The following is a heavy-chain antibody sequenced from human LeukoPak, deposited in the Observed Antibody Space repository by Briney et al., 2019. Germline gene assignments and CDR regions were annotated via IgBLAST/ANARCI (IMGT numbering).Heavy chain of an antibody. J-gene: IGHJ6*03. CDR2: INPNSGGT. V-gene: IGHV1-2*02. CDR1: GYTFTGYY. D-gene: IGHD2-2*01. CDR3: ARGPIVVVPAGYYYYYYYMDV. Sequence: ASVKVSCKASGYTFTGYYMHWVRQAPGQGLEWMGWINPNSGGTNYAQKFQGRVTMTRDTSISTAYMELSRLRSDDTAVYYCARGPIVVVPAGYYYYYYYMDVWGKGTTVTVSS.